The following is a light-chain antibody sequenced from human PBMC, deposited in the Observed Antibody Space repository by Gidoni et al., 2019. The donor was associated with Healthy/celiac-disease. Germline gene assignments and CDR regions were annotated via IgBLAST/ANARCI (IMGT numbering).Light chain of an antibody. Sequence: EIVLTQSPGTLSLSPGERATLSCRASQSVSSSYLAWYQQNPGQAPRLLIYGASSRATGIPDRFSGSGSGTDFTLTLSRLEPEDFAVYYCQQYGSSPPYTFGQGTKLEIK. CDR3: QQYGSSPPYT. CDR1: QSVSSSY. J-gene: IGKJ2*01. CDR2: GAS. V-gene: IGKV3-20*01.